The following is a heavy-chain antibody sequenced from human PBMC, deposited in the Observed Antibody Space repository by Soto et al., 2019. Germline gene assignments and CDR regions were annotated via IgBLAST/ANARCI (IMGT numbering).Heavy chain of an antibody. V-gene: IGHV5-51*01. D-gene: IGHD6-25*01. CDR3: GAGSFDH. J-gene: IGHJ4*02. Sequence: GESLKISCKASGYNFVEYWIGWVRQMPGKGLEWMGSVYPNDSDVKYSPSFQGQVTVSADKSINTAYLHWSSLKPSDSATYYCGAGSFDHWGQGTQVTVSS. CDR1: GYNFVEYW. CDR2: VYPNDSDV.